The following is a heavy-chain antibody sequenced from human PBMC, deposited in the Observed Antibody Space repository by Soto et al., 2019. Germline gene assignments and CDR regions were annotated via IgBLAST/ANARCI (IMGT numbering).Heavy chain of an antibody. V-gene: IGHV3-23*01. CDR3: AKDSDTKRGPDY. CDR2: ISGSSDDT. Sequence: GGSLRLSCAASGFTFSNYAMNWVRQAPGKGLEWVSGISGSSDDTFYADSVKGRFTISRDNFKSTLFLQMDSLRAEDTALYYCAKDSDTKRGPDYWGQGTLVTVSS. CDR1: GFTFSNYA. D-gene: IGHD3-10*01. J-gene: IGHJ4*02.